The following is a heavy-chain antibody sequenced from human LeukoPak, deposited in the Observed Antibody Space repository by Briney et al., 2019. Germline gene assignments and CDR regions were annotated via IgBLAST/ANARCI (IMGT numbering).Heavy chain of an antibody. Sequence: ASVKVSCKASAYTSPNYGITWVRQAPGRGLEWMGWISTYNGNTQYAQKFQGRLTMTTDTPTKTVYMELRSLRYNETAVYYCALPAKGAFFYYYMEVWGKGTTVTVSS. CDR1: AYTSPNYG. CDR2: ISTYNGNT. V-gene: IGHV1-18*01. J-gene: IGHJ6*03. D-gene: IGHD2-2*01. CDR3: ALPAKGAFFYYYMEV.